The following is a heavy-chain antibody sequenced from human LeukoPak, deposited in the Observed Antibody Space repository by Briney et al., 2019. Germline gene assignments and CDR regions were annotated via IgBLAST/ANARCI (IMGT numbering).Heavy chain of an antibody. CDR2: IYTSGST. D-gene: IGHD2-2*01. CDR1: GGSISSYY. Sequence: SETLSLTCTVSGGSISSYYWSWIRQPAGKGLEWIGRIYTSGSTNYNPSLKSRVTMSVDTSKNQFSLKLSSVTAADTAVYYCARSLEILVVPAAVDYWGQGALVTVSS. V-gene: IGHV4-4*07. J-gene: IGHJ4*02. CDR3: ARSLEILVVPAAVDY.